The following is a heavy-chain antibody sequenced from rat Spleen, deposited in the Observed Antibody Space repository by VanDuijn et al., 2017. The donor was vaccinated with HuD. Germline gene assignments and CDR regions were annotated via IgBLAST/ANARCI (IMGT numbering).Heavy chain of an antibody. J-gene: IGHJ3*01. V-gene: IGHV5S13*01. CDR3: ARHGYGGYTNWFAY. CDR1: GFTFSHYD. CDR2: IRSSGGST. Sequence: EVQVVESGGGLVQPGRSLKLSCVASGFTFSHYDMAWVRQAPAKGLEWVASIRSSGGSTYYRDSVKGRFTISRDNAKSIQYLQMDSLRSEDTATYYCARHGYGGYTNWFAYWGQGTLVTVSS. D-gene: IGHD1-11*01.